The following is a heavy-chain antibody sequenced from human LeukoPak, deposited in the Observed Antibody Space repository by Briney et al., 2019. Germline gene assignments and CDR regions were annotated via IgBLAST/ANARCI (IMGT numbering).Heavy chain of an antibody. Sequence: PGGSLRLSCAASGFTFSSYGMHWVRQAPGKGLEWVAVIWYDGSNKYYADSVKGRFTISRDNSKNTLYLQMNSLRAEDTAVYYCARGSMVRGVIIPDWGQGTLVTVSA. CDR2: IWYDGSNK. D-gene: IGHD3-10*01. CDR1: GFTFSSYG. V-gene: IGHV3-33*01. J-gene: IGHJ4*02. CDR3: ARGSMVRGVIIPD.